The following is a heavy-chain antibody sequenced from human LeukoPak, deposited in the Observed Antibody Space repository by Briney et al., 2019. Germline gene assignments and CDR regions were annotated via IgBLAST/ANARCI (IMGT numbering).Heavy chain of an antibody. V-gene: IGHV4-59*01. D-gene: IGHD6-13*01. CDR1: GDSLNNDY. CDR3: ARDNLGYSSSWPWFDP. J-gene: IGHJ5*02. CDR2: IYDLGST. Sequence: PSETLSLTCTVSGDSLNNDYWSWIRQPPGKGLEWIGYIYDLGSTIYNPSLRSRVTLSIDMSKNQFSLKLSSVTAEDTAVYYCARDNLGYSSSWPWFDPWGQGTLVTVSS.